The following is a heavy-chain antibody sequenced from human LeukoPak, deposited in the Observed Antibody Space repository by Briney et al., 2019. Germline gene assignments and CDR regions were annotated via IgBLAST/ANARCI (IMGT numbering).Heavy chain of an antibody. J-gene: IGHJ4*02. Sequence: PSETLSLTCSVSGDSISSGTYYWGWIRQPPGQGLEWIGSIYYSWRTYYNPSLKSRVTISVDTSKNQFSLKLSSVTAADTAVYYCAREGGYGSGGLDYWGQGTLVTVSS. CDR1: GDSISSGTYY. CDR3: AREGGYGSGGLDY. V-gene: IGHV4-39*02. CDR2: IYYSWRT. D-gene: IGHD3-10*01.